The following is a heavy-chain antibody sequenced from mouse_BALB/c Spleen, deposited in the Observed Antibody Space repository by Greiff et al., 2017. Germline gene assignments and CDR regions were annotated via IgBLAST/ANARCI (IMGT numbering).Heavy chain of an antibody. D-gene: IGHD1-1*01. Sequence: EVKLVESGAELVRSGASVKLSCTASGFNIKDYYMHWVQQRPEQGLEWIGWIDPENGDTEYAPTFQGKATMTADTSSNTAYLQLSSLTSEDTAVYYCNACDYGSSPAWFAYWGQGTLVTVSA. V-gene: IGHV14-4*02. J-gene: IGHJ3*01. CDR2: IDPENGDT. CDR1: GFNIKDYY. CDR3: NACDYGSSPAWFAY.